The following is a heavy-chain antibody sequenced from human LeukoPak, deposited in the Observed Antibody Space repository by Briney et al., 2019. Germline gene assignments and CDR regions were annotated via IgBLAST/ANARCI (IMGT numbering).Heavy chain of an antibody. CDR2: ISSSSRTI. Sequence: PGGSLRLSCAASGFTFSSYSMNWVRQAPGKGLEWVSYISSSSRTIYYADSVKGRFTISRDNSKNTLYLQMNSLRAEDTAVYYCARDYYDSSGYYYFDYWGQGTLVTVSS. D-gene: IGHD3-22*01. J-gene: IGHJ4*02. V-gene: IGHV3-48*01. CDR3: ARDYYDSSGYYYFDY. CDR1: GFTFSSYS.